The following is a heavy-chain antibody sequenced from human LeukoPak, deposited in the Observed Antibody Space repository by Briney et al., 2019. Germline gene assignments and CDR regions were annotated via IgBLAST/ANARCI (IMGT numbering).Heavy chain of an antibody. J-gene: IGHJ4*02. CDR2: IWYDGSNK. D-gene: IGHD6-13*01. CDR3: ARDLVRYSTAGLGY. CDR1: GFTFSSYG. Sequence: GGSLRLSCAASGFTFSSYGMHWVRQAPGKGLEWVAVIWYDGSNKYYADSVKGRFTISRDNSKNTLYLQMNSLRAEDTAVYYCARDLVRYSTAGLGYWGQGTLVTVSS. V-gene: IGHV3-33*01.